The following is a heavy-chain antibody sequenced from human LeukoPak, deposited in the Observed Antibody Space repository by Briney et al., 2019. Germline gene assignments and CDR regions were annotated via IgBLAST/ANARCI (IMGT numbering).Heavy chain of an antibody. CDR3: ARADSSGYYHPIN. D-gene: IGHD3-22*01. Sequence: GGSLRLSCAASGFTFSSYSMNWVRQAPGKGLEWVSYISSSSSTIYYADSVKGRFTISRDNAKNSLYLQVNSLRAEDTAVYYCARADSSGYYHPINWGQGTLVTVSS. CDR1: GFTFSSYS. CDR2: ISSSSSTI. V-gene: IGHV3-48*01. J-gene: IGHJ4*02.